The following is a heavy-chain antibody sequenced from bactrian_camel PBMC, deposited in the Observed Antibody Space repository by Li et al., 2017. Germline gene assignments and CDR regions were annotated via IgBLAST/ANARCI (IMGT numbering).Heavy chain of an antibody. Sequence: VQLVESGGGSVQEGGSLTLSCVASTYVYERSYMAWFRQAPEKGREGVAAIDCNGRTVYADSVKGRFTISKDNAKNTLYLQMNSLKLEDTAMYYCVARLPIYCSPSFRGNFYNYWGQGTQVTVS. CDR3: VARLPIYCSPSFRGNFYNY. V-gene: IGHV3S32*01. D-gene: IGHD7*01. J-gene: IGHJ4*01. CDR1: TYVYERSY. CDR2: IDCNGRT.